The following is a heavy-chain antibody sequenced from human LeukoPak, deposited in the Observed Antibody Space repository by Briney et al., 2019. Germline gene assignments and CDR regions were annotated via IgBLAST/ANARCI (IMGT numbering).Heavy chain of an antibody. J-gene: IGHJ4*02. Sequence: SVKVSCKASGYTFTSYGISWVRQAPGQGLEWMGRIIPIFGIANYAQKFQGRVTITADKSTSTAYMGLSSLRSEDTAVYYCARGDTVVTPNYFDYWGQGTLVTVSS. V-gene: IGHV1-69*04. D-gene: IGHD4-23*01. CDR3: ARGDTVVTPNYFDY. CDR2: IIPIFGIA. CDR1: GYTFTSYG.